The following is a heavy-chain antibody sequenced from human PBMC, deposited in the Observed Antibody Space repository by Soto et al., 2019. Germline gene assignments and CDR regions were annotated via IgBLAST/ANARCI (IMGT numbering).Heavy chain of an antibody. CDR2: IFPTFGTT. Sequence: QVQLVQSGAEVKKPGSSVKVSCKASGDTDTNYVISWVRQAPGQGLEWMGGIFPTFGTTYSAQKLQDRLKITADESTSTVYMQLSSLRLDDTAVYYCEAEMTFGKQSVVWGQGTTVTVSS. V-gene: IGHV1-69*01. CDR1: GDTDTNYV. J-gene: IGHJ6*02. D-gene: IGHD3-16*01. CDR3: EAEMTFGKQSVV.